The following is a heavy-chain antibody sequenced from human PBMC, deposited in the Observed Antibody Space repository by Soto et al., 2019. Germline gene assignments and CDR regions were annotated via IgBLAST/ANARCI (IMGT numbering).Heavy chain of an antibody. J-gene: IGHJ4*02. D-gene: IGHD2-21*01. CDR1: GFTFSDYS. V-gene: IGHV3-23*01. Sequence: EVQLSESGGGLVQPGGSLRLSCAASGFTFSDYSMGWVRQAPGKGLEWVSAISGRDDSTNYADSVRGRLTISRDNSKNSLYLQMSSLRAEDTAIYYCAKRALSYAGEVDNWGQGTLVTVSS. CDR2: ISGRDDST. CDR3: AKRALSYAGEVDN.